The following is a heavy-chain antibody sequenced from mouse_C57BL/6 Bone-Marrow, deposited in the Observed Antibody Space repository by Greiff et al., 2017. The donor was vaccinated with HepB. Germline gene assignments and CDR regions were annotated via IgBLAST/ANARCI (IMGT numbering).Heavy chain of an antibody. CDR2: IYPRDGST. V-gene: IGHV1-78*01. CDR1: GYTFTDHT. D-gene: IGHD2-4*01. CDR3: ARAGDYDGGCFDY. Sequence: QVQLQQSDAELVKPGASVTISCKVSGYTFTDHTIHWMQQRPEQGLEWIGYIYPRDGSTKYNEKFKGKATLTADKTSSTAYMQLNSLTSEDSAVYYCARAGDYDGGCFDYWGQGTTLTVSS. J-gene: IGHJ2*01.